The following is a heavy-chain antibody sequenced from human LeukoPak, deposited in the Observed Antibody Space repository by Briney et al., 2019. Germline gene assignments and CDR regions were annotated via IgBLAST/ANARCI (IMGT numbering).Heavy chain of an antibody. Sequence: ASVKVSCKASGYTFTGYHMHWVRQAPGQGLEWMGRINPNSGGTNYAQKFQGRVTMTRDTSISTAYMELSRLRSDDTAVYYCARVEDAWGAAPSPIGYWGQGTLVTVSS. J-gene: IGHJ4*02. CDR2: INPNSGGT. D-gene: IGHD1-26*01. V-gene: IGHV1-2*06. CDR3: ARVEDAWGAAPSPIGY. CDR1: GYTFTGYH.